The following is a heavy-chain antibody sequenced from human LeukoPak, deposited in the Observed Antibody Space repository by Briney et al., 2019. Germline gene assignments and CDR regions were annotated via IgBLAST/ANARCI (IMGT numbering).Heavy chain of an antibody. Sequence: GVLRLSCAASGFTFSDYHMDWVRQAPGKGLEWVGRIRNKANSCTTEYVASVKGRFTISRDDSKNSLYLQMSSLKTEDTAIYYCLHLDRGYWGQGTLVTVSS. CDR3: LHLDRGY. CDR1: GFTFSDYH. CDR2: IRNKANSCTT. V-gene: IGHV3-72*01. J-gene: IGHJ4*02.